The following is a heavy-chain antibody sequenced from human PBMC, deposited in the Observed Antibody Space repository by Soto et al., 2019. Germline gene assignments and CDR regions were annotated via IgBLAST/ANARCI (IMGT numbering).Heavy chain of an antibody. V-gene: IGHV4-39*01. D-gene: IGHD2-2*03. CDR1: GGSVSSNSYS. J-gene: IGHJ6*02. CDR2: IYASENT. Sequence: QLQLQESGPGLVKPSETLSLTCTVSGGSVSSNSYSWGWIRQSPGKGLEWIATIYASENTYYNPSLLSRVTISVDTSKNEFSLRLTSVTAADTGVYYCARLNGYCLRTTCHGYYGMDVWGQGTTVTVSS. CDR3: ARLNGYCLRTTCHGYYGMDV.